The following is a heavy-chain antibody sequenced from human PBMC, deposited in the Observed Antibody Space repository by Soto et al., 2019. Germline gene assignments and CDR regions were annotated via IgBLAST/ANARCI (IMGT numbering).Heavy chain of an antibody. Sequence: SETLSLTCAVYGGYFSGYYWSWIRQPPGKGLEWIGEINHSGSTNYNPSLKSRVTISVDTSKNQFSLKLSSVTAADTAVYYCARRGGFLEWFTDYGMDVWGQGTTVTVSS. CDR1: GGYFSGYY. D-gene: IGHD3-3*01. CDR3: ARRGGFLEWFTDYGMDV. CDR2: INHSGST. V-gene: IGHV4-34*01. J-gene: IGHJ6*02.